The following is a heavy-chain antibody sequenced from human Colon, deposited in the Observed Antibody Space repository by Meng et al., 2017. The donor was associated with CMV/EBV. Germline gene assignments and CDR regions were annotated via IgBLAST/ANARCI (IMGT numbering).Heavy chain of an antibody. J-gene: IGHJ4*02. D-gene: IGHD2-2*01. CDR3: AREYCSSTSCYFYSDY. V-gene: IGHV1-2*02. CDR1: GGTFTGYY. Sequence: ASVKVSCKASGGTFTGYYMHWVRQAPGQGLEWMGWINPNSGGTNYAQKFQGRVTMTRDTSISTAYMELSRLRSDDTAVYYCAREYCSSTSCYFYSDYWGQGTLVTVSS. CDR2: INPNSGGT.